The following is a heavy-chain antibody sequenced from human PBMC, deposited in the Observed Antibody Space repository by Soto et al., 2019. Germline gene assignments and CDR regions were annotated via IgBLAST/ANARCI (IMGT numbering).Heavy chain of an antibody. CDR1: GVSISSHDW. Sequence: QVQLQESGPGLVKPSGTLSLTCAVSGVSISSHDWWTWVRQPPGKGLEWMGESHQSGNTNYNSSLESRVTISVDQSKNHFSLKLTSVNVADTAVYYCATRDSSRFYWGQGTLVTVSS. CDR2: SHQSGNT. J-gene: IGHJ4*02. V-gene: IGHV4-4*02. CDR3: ATRDSSRFY. D-gene: IGHD6-13*01.